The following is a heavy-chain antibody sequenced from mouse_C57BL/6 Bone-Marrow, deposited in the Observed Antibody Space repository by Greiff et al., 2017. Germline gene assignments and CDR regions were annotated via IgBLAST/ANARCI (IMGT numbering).Heavy chain of an antibody. CDR3: AQGLFFAY. J-gene: IGHJ3*01. CDR2: ISYDGSN. D-gene: IGHD3-3*01. CDR1: GYSITSGYY. Sequence: EVQLQESGPGLVKPSQSLSLTCSVTGYSITSGYYWNWIRQFPGNKLEWMGYISYDGSNNYNPSLKNRISITRDTSKNQFCLKLNSVTTEDTATYYCAQGLFFAYWGQGTLVTVSA. V-gene: IGHV3-6*01.